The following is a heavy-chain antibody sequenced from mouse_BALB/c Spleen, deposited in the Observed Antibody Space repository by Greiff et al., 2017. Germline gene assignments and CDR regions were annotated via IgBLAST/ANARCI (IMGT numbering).Heavy chain of an antibody. V-gene: IGHV1S135*01. CDR1: GFAFTSYD. Sequence: VQLQQSGPELVKPGASVKVSCTASGFAFTSYDMYWVKQSHGKSLEWIGYIDPYNGGTGYNQKFKGKATLTVDKATSTAYMQLNSLTSEDSAVYYCARGDGGYGVWVAYWGQGTLVTVSA. CDR2: IDPYNGGT. J-gene: IGHJ3*01. D-gene: IGHD2-13*01. CDR3: ARGDGGYGVWVAY.